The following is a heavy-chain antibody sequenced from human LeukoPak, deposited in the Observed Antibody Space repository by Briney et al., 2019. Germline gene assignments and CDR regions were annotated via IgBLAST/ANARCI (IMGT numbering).Heavy chain of an antibody. Sequence: GGSLRLSCAASGFTFSSYEMNWVHQAPGKGLEWVSYISSSGSTIYYADSVKGRFTISRDNAKNSLYLQMNSLRAEDTAVYYCAREGVGATSDYWGQGTLVTVSS. CDR3: AREGVGATSDY. V-gene: IGHV3-48*03. J-gene: IGHJ4*02. CDR1: GFTFSSYE. D-gene: IGHD1-26*01. CDR2: ISSSGSTI.